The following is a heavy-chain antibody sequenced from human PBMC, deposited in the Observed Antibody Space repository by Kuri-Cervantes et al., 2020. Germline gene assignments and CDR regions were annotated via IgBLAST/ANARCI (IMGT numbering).Heavy chain of an antibody. J-gene: IGHJ4*02. CDR1: GGSISSGGYY. CDR3: ARGDSGYDLPPDY. CDR2: IYYSGST. Sequence: SETLSLTCTVSGGSISSGGYYWSWIRQHPGKGLEWIGYIYYSGSTNYNPSLKSRVTISVDTSKSQFSLRLSSVTAADTAVYYCARGDSGYDLPPDYWGQGTLVTVSS. D-gene: IGHD5-12*01. V-gene: IGHV4-61*08.